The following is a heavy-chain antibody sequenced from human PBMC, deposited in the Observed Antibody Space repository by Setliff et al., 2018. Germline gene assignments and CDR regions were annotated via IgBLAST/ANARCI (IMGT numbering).Heavy chain of an antibody. J-gene: IGHJ4*02. Sequence: GSLRLSCTASGLSYSYAMHWVRQAPGKGLEWVTFIRHDGNNKYYSDSVKGRFTISRDNSKNTLYLQMNRLRAEDTAIYYCARCSSWHGHYPHFNYWGQGTLVTVSS. CDR1: GLSYSYA. CDR2: IRHDGNNK. V-gene: IGHV3-30*02. CDR3: ARCSSWHGHYPHFNY. D-gene: IGHD6-13*01.